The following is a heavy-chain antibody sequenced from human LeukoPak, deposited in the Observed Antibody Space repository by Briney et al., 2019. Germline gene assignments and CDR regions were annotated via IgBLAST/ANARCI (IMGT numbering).Heavy chain of an antibody. V-gene: IGHV3-21*01. D-gene: IGHD6-19*01. CDR1: GFTFSSYS. CDR3: ARASARSSGWSGLYYFDY. J-gene: IGHJ4*02. Sequence: GGSLRLSCAASGFTFSSYSMNWVRQAPGKGLEWVSSISSSSSYIYYADSVKGLFTISRDNAKNSLYLQMNSLRAEDTAVYYCARASARSSGWSGLYYFDYWGQGTLVTVSS. CDR2: ISSSSSYI.